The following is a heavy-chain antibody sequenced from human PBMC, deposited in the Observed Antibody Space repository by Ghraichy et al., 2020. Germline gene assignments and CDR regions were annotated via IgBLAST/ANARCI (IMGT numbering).Heavy chain of an antibody. D-gene: IGHD2-15*01. CDR1: GGSVSSGSYY. CDR3: ARLDCSGGSCYLGDNWFDP. V-gene: IGHV4-61*01. J-gene: IGHJ5*02. CDR2: IYYSGST. Sequence: SETLSLTCTVSGGSVSSGSYYWSWIRQPPGKGLEWIGYIYYSGSTNYNPSLKSRVTISVDTSKNQFSLKLSSVTAADTAVYYCARLDCSGGSCYLGDNWFDPWGQGTLVTVSS.